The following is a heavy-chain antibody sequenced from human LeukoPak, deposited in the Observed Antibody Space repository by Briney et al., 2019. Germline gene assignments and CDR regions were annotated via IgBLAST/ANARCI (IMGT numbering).Heavy chain of an antibody. CDR2: ISSSSRTI. CDR3: ARAGLISAGSDGFDI. D-gene: IGHD3-9*01. J-gene: IGHJ3*02. Sequence: PGGSLRLSCAASGFTFSSYSMNWVRQAPGKGLEWVSYISSSSRTIHYADSMKGRFTISRDNAKNSLYLEMNSLRVEDTAVYYCARAGLISAGSDGFDIWGQGTMLTVSP. CDR1: GFTFSSYS. V-gene: IGHV3-48*04.